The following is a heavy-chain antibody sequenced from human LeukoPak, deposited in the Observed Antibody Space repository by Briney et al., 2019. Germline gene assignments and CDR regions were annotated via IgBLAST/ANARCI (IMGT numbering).Heavy chain of an antibody. V-gene: IGHV1-69*13. CDR3: ASRIFGQSGYSGYANYYYYGMDV. CDR2: IIPIFGTA. J-gene: IGHJ6*02. D-gene: IGHD5-12*01. CDR1: GGTFSSYA. Sequence: SVKVSCKASGGTFSSYAISWVRQAPGQGLEWMGGIIPIFGTANYAQKFQGRVTITADESTSTAYMELSSLRSEDTAVYYCASRIFGQSGYSGYANYYYYGMDVWSQGTTVTVSS.